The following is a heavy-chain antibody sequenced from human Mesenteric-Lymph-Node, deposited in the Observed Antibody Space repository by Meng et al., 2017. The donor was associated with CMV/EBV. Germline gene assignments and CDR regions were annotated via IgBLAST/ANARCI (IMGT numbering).Heavy chain of an antibody. J-gene: IGHJ4*02. Sequence: GESLKISCAASGFTVSSNEMSWVRQAPGKGLEWVSYITSSSSSIHYADSVKGRFTISRDNAKNSLYLQMNSLGAEDTAVYYCARGQSGFGDPPGYWGQGTLVTVSS. D-gene: IGHD3-10*01. CDR1: GFTVSSNE. CDR3: ARGQSGFGDPPGY. CDR2: ITSSSSSI. V-gene: IGHV3-48*04.